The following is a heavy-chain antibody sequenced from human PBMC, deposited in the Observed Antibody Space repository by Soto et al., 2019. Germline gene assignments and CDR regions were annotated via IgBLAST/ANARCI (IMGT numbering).Heavy chain of an antibody. CDR3: ARTGYDRSGYFVKYYFDY. J-gene: IGHJ4*02. V-gene: IGHV3-30-3*01. Sequence: QVQLVESGGGVVQPERSLRLSCAASGFTFSKYAMHWVRQARGTGLEWVAVISNDGSNPYYADSVKGRFTISRDNSKNTLYLQMNSLREEDTAVYYCARTGYDRSGYFVKYYFDYWGQGTLVTVSS. CDR1: GFTFSKYA. D-gene: IGHD3-22*01. CDR2: ISNDGSNP.